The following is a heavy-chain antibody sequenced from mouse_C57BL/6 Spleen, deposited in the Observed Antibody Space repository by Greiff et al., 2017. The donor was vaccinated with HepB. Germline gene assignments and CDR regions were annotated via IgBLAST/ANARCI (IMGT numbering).Heavy chain of an antibody. J-gene: IGHJ2*01. V-gene: IGHV5-16*01. D-gene: IGHD1-1*02. CDR3: ARSYGYFDY. CDR1: GFTFSDYY. CDR2: INYDGSST. Sequence: EVQLVESEGGLVQPGSSMKISCTASGFTFSDYYMAWVRQVPEKGLEWVANINYDGSSTYYLDSLKSRFIISRDNAKNILYLQMSSLKSEDTATYYCARSYGYFDYWGQGTTLTVSS.